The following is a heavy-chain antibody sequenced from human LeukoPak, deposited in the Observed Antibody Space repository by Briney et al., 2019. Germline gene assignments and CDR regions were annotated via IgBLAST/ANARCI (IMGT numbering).Heavy chain of an antibody. CDR2: TYYRSKWYS. D-gene: IGHD2-15*01. J-gene: IGHJ5*02. CDR1: GDMVSSDSAA. CDR3: ARQWCNGGSCYGAS. Sequence: SQTLSLTCAISGDMVSSDSAAWNWIGQSPSRGLEWLGRTYYRSKWYSDYAVSLKSRITINPDTSKNQFSLHLYSVTPEDTAVYYCARQWCNGGSCYGASWGQGTLVTVSS. V-gene: IGHV6-1*01.